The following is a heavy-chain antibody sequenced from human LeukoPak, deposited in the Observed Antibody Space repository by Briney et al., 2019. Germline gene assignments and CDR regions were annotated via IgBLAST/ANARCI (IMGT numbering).Heavy chain of an antibody. Sequence: SETLSLTCTVSGGSISSSSYYWGWIRQPQGKGLEWFGIIYYSGSTYYNPSLKSRVTLSVDTSKNQFSLKLSSVTAADTAVYYCATTLLTYYYDSSGYTAFDYWGQGTLVTVSS. CDR1: GGSISSSSYY. CDR2: IYYSGST. D-gene: IGHD3-22*01. J-gene: IGHJ4*02. V-gene: IGHV4-39*07. CDR3: ATTLLTYYYDSSGYTAFDY.